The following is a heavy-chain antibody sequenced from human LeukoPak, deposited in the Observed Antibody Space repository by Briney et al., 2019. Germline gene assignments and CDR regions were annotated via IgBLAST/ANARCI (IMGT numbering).Heavy chain of an antibody. D-gene: IGHD2-21*01. CDR3: ARVRRVYCGGDCYSGSGDFDY. Sequence: SETLSLTCAVSGGSISSSNWWSWVRQPPGKGLEWIGYIYHSGSTYYNPSLKSRVTISVDRSKNQFSLKLSSVTAADTAVYYCARVRRVYCGGDCYSGSGDFDYWGQGTLVTVSS. J-gene: IGHJ4*02. CDR1: GGSISSSNW. CDR2: IYHSGST. V-gene: IGHV4-4*02.